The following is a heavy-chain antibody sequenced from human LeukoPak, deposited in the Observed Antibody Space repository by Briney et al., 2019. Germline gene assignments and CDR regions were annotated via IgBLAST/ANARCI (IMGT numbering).Heavy chain of an antibody. J-gene: IGHJ4*02. D-gene: IGHD1-26*01. CDR1: GFTFSSYS. CDR3: AREGGSYSIWYYFDY. Sequence: GGSLRLSCAASGFTFSSYSMNWVRQAPGKGLEWVSSISSSSSYIYYADSVKGRFTISRDNAKNSLYLQMNSLRAEDTAVYYCAREGGSYSIWYYFDYWGQGTLVTVSS. V-gene: IGHV3-21*01. CDR2: ISSSSSYI.